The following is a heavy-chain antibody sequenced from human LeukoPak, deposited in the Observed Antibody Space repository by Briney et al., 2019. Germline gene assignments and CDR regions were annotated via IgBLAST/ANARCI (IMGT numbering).Heavy chain of an antibody. J-gene: IGHJ4*02. CDR2: INHSGST. CDR1: GGSFSGYY. Sequence: PSETLSLTCAVYGGSFSGYYWSWIRQPPGKGLEWIGEINHSGSTNYNPSLKSRVTISVDTSKNQSSLKLSSVTAADTAVYYCASGGSSWYYFDYWGQGTLVTVSS. CDR3: ASGGSSWYYFDY. V-gene: IGHV4-34*01. D-gene: IGHD6-13*01.